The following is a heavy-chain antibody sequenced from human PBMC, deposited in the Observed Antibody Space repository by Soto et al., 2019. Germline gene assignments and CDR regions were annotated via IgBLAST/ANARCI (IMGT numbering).Heavy chain of an antibody. Sequence: SLRLSCTASGFTFSSYGMHWVRQAPGKGLEWVAVISYDGSNKYYADSVKGRFTISRGNSKNTLYLQMNSLRAEDTAVYYCAKDLAKGSGWPQGWFDPWGQGTLVTVSS. CDR1: GFTFSSYG. D-gene: IGHD6-19*01. CDR3: AKDLAKGSGWPQGWFDP. CDR2: ISYDGSNK. V-gene: IGHV3-30*18. J-gene: IGHJ5*02.